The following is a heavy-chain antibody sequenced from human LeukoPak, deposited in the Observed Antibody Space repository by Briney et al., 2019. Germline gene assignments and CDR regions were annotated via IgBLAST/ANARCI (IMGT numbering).Heavy chain of an antibody. CDR2: INPNSGDT. D-gene: IGHD3-22*01. J-gene: IGHJ1*01. CDR1: GYTFTGYY. CDR3: ARGSYDSSDFEYFHH. Sequence: ASVKVSCKASGYTFTGYYMHWVRQAPGQGLEWMGWINPNSGDTNYAQKFRGRVTMTRDTSISTAYMELSRLTSDDTAFYYCARGSYDSSDFEYFHHWGQGALLTVSS. V-gene: IGHV1-2*02.